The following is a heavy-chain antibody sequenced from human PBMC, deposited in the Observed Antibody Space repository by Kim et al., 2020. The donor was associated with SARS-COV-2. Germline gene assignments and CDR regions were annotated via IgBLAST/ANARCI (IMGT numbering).Heavy chain of an antibody. Sequence: SRVTLSVDTSKNQFSLKLSSVTAADTAVYYCARLSLGYCSSTSCESAFDIWGQGTMVTVSS. V-gene: IGHV4-59*08. J-gene: IGHJ3*02. CDR3: ARLSLGYCSSTSCESAFDI. D-gene: IGHD2-2*01.